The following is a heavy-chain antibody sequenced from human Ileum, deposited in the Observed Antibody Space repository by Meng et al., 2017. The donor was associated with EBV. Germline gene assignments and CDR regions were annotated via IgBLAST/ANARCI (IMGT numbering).Heavy chain of an antibody. CDR1: GGSFSGYY. J-gene: IGHJ4*02. CDR3: ARGRGYGDYGSLY. Sequence: QGQLQDWGAGSLKPSEPLSLTCAVYGGSFSGYYWGWIRQPPGKGLEWIGEINHSGSTNYNPSLKSRVTISVDTSKNQFSLKLSSVTAADTAVYYCARGRGYGDYGSLYWGQGTLVTVSS. V-gene: IGHV4-34*01. D-gene: IGHD4-17*01. CDR2: INHSGST.